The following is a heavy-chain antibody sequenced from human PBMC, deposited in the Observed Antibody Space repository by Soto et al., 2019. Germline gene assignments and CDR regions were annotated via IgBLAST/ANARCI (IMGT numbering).Heavy chain of an antibody. Sequence: QVQLQESGPGLVKPSQTLSLTCTVSGGSISSGDYYWSWIRQPPGKGLEWIGYIYYSGSTYYNPSLKSRVSNTGGTSQNQVPLKVSSGNGGDTAVDYRAQEEKKQPLVMGWDYYYGMDVWGQGTTVTVSS. V-gene: IGHV4-30-4*01. D-gene: IGHD6-13*01. CDR3: AQEEKKQPLVMGWDYYYGMDV. CDR2: IYYSGST. J-gene: IGHJ6*02. CDR1: GGSISSGDYY.